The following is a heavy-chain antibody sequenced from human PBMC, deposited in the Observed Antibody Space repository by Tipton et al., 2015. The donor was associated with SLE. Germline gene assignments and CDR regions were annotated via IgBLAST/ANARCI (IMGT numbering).Heavy chain of an antibody. J-gene: IGHJ3*02. Sequence: SLRLSCTASGFTFSDYYMSWIRQAPGKGLELVSFMPGSGSRTYYGDSVKGRFALSRDNAKNSLFLQMNNLSAGDTAVYYCAREGAGSTRRVFDIWGQGTLVPVFS. D-gene: IGHD1-1*01. CDR2: MPGSGSRT. CDR1: GFTFSDYY. V-gene: IGHV3-11*01. CDR3: AREGAGSTRRVFDI.